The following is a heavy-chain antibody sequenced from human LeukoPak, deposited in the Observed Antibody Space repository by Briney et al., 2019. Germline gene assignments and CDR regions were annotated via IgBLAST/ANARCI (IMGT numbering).Heavy chain of an antibody. CDR3: ARGHRIINGLDV. Sequence: ASVKVSCKASGYTFTGYYLHWVRQAPGQGLQWMGWVNPNSGVTNYAQKFQGRVTMTRDTSISTGYMELRRLRYDDTAVYYCARGHRIINGLDVWGQGTTVIVSS. V-gene: IGHV1-2*02. J-gene: IGHJ6*02. CDR1: GYTFTGYY. CDR2: VNPNSGVT.